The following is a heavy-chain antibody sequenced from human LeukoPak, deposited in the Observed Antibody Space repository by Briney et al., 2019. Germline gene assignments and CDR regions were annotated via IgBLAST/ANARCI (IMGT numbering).Heavy chain of an antibody. CDR1: GFTFTSSA. Sequence: ASVKVSCKASGFTFTSSAVQWVRQARGQRLEWIGWIVVGSGNTNYAQKFQERVTITRDMSTSTAYMELSSLRSEDTAVYYCAAAGSVGATYYYYYYMDAWGKGTTVTVSS. CDR3: AAAGSVGATYYYYYYMDA. J-gene: IGHJ6*03. D-gene: IGHD1-26*01. V-gene: IGHV1-58*01. CDR2: IVVGSGNT.